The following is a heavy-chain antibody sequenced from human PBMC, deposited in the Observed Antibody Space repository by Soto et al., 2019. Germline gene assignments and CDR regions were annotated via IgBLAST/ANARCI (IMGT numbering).Heavy chain of an antibody. J-gene: IGHJ1*01. CDR3: ANSDWYNPDGYFQH. CDR2: IYSAGSA. Sequence: GSLRLSCAASGFSVSSYRMSWVRQAPGKGLEWASVIYSAGSADFADSVKGRFTISTDNSKNTLYLQMNSLRAEDTAVYYCANSDWYNPDGYFQHWGQGTLVTVSS. D-gene: IGHD6-19*01. V-gene: IGHV3-53*01. CDR1: GFSVSSYR.